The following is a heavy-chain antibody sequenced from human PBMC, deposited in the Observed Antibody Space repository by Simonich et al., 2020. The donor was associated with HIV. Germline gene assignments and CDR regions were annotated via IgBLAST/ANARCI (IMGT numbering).Heavy chain of an antibody. CDR2: NNPNNGGT. Sequence: QVQLVQSGAEVKKPGASVKVSCKASGYTFTDYYMHWVRQAPGQGLGWMGRNNPNNGGTIYTQKFQGRVTMTRDTSISTAYMELNSLRSDDTAVYYCARGPTRGLDYWGQGTLLTVSS. CDR1: GYTFTDYY. V-gene: IGHV1-2*02. CDR3: ARGPTRGLDY. J-gene: IGHJ4*02. D-gene: IGHD3-10*01.